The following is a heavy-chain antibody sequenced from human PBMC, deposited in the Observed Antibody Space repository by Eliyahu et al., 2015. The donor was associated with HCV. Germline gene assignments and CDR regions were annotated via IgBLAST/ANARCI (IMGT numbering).Heavy chain of an antibody. CDR3: TTDSVVTRV. J-gene: IGHJ4*02. D-gene: IGHD4-11*01. CDR2: IGSKTEGETA. CDR1: GFSFSDAR. V-gene: IGHV3-15*04. Sequence: EVQLVESGGDLVKPGGSLRLSCAASGFSFSDARMSWVRQAPGKGLEGVGHIGSKTEGETAEYAAPVKGRFSISRDDSKSALYLQMNTLKTEDTAVYYCTTDSVVTRVWGQGTLVTVSS.